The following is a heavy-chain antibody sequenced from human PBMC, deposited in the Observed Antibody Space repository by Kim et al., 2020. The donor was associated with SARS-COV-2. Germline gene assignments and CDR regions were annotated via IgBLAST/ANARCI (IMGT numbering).Heavy chain of an antibody. Sequence: IDYADSVKGRFTNSRDNAKETLYLHMNSLRVEDTAVYYCARDSSYWGQGILVTVSS. V-gene: IGHV3-11*04. CDR3: ARDSSY. J-gene: IGHJ4*02. CDR2: I.